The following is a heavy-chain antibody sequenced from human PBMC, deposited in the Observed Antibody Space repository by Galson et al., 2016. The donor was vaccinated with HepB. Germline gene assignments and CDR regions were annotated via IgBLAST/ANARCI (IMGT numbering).Heavy chain of an antibody. D-gene: IGHD2-21*01. CDR1: GFIFDDYA. CDR3: AKGSRDWASPPGWFDP. J-gene: IGHJ5*02. CDR2: ISWNSFNI. Sequence: SLRLSCAASGFIFDDYATHWVRQAPGKGLEWVSSISWNSFNIGYAGSVRGRFTISRDNADNSLYLQMNSLRPEDTALYYCAKGSRDWASPPGWFDPWGQGTLVTVSS. V-gene: IGHV3-9*01.